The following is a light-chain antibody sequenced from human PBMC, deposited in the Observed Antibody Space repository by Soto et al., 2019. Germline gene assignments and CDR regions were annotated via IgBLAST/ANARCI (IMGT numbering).Light chain of an antibody. Sequence: QSALTQPPSASGTPGQRVTISYSGSSSNIGSNTVNWYQQLPGTAPKLLIYSNNQRPSGVPDRFSGSKSGTSASLAISGLQSEDEADYYCAACDDSLNGYVFGTGTKVTVL. CDR1: SSNIGSNT. J-gene: IGLJ1*01. CDR2: SNN. V-gene: IGLV1-44*01. CDR3: AACDDSLNGYV.